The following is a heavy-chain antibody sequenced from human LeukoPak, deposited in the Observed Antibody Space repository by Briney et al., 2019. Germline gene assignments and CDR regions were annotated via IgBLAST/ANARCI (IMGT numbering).Heavy chain of an antibody. CDR1: GGSISSYY. J-gene: IGHJ4*02. CDR2: IYYSGST. CDR3: ARGPPGYDYVWGSYRSV. Sequence: PSETLSLTCTVSGGSISSYYWSWIRQPPGKGLEWIGYIYYSGSTNYNPSLKSRVTISVDTSKNQFSLKLSSVTAADTAVYYCARGPPGYDYVWGSYRSVWGQGTLVTVSS. V-gene: IGHV4-59*01. D-gene: IGHD3-16*02.